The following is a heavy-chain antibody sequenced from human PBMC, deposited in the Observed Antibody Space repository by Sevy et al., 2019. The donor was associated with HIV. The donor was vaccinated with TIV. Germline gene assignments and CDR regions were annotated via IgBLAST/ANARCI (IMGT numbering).Heavy chain of an antibody. CDR3: ARAFTAAGYKSGPIDAFDV. CDR2: IDTLLDT. Sequence: GGSLRLSCAASGFTFSTYDMHWVRQVAGEGLEWVSGIDTLLDTYYAASVKGRFIISRDNAKNSLFLQMNSLRAGDTAIYYCARAFTAAGYKSGPIDAFDVWCQGTVVTVSS. CDR1: GFTFSTYD. J-gene: IGHJ3*01. V-gene: IGHV3-13*01. D-gene: IGHD6-13*01.